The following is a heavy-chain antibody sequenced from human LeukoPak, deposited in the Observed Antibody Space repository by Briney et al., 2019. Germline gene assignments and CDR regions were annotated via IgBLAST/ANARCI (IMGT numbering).Heavy chain of an antibody. CDR3: AKDPYRDSSGWFFDY. CDR1: VLSFSSYA. J-gene: IGHJ4*02. CDR2: ISGSGGST. Sequence: GGSLRLSCADSVLSFSSYAMSWVRQAPGKGLEWVSAISGSGGSTYYADSVKGRFTISRDNSKNTLYLQMNILKAEDTAVYSCAKDPYRDSSGWFFDYWGQGTLVTVSS. V-gene: IGHV3-23*01. D-gene: IGHD6-19*01.